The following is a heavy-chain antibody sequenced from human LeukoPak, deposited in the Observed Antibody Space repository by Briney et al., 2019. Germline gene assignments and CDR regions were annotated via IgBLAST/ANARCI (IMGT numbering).Heavy chain of an antibody. V-gene: IGHV1-69*13. Sequence: VASVKVSCKASGGTFSSYAISWVRQAPGQGLEWMGGIIPIFGTANYAQKFQGRVTITADESTSTAYMELSSLRSEGTAVYYCARTFSSGYYYYFDYWGQGTLVTVSS. D-gene: IGHD3-22*01. CDR2: IIPIFGTA. J-gene: IGHJ4*02. CDR3: ARTFSSGYYYYFDY. CDR1: GGTFSSYA.